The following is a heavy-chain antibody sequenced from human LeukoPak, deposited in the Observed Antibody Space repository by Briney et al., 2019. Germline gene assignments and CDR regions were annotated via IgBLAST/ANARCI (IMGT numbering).Heavy chain of an antibody. CDR1: GFTFSSYE. CDR2: ISSSGSTI. D-gene: IGHD3-10*01. V-gene: IGHV3-48*03. Sequence: PGGSLRLSCAASGFTFSSYEMNWVRQAPGKGLEWVSYISSSGSTIYYADSVKGRFTISRDNAKNSLYLQMNSLRAEDTAGYYCARDGPLLLWFGIDYWGQGTLVTVSS. CDR3: ARDGPLLLWFGIDY. J-gene: IGHJ4*02.